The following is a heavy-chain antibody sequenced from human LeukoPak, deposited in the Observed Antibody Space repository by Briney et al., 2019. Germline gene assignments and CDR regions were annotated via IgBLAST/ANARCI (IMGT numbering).Heavy chain of an antibody. J-gene: IGHJ6*03. V-gene: IGHV3-48*04. D-gene: IGHD4-11*01. Sequence: PGGSLRLSCAASGFTFSSYWMSWVRQAPGKGLEWVSYISSSGSTIYYADSVKGRFTISRDNAKNSLYLQMNSLRAEDTAVYYCARESHDYSNYGIYYYMDVWGKGTTVTVSS. CDR1: GFTFSSYW. CDR3: ARESHDYSNYGIYYYMDV. CDR2: ISSSGSTI.